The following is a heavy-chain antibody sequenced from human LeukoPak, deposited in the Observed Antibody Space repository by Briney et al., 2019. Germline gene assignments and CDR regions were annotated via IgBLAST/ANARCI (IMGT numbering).Heavy chain of an antibody. Sequence: ASVKVSCKASGYTFTSYDINWVRQATGQGLEWMGWMNPNSGNTGYAQKFQGRVTITRNTSISTAYMGLSSLRSEDTAVYYCVRQYYDFWSGRDGNWFDPWGQGTLVTVSS. CDR3: VRQYYDFWSGRDGNWFDP. D-gene: IGHD3-3*01. CDR2: MNPNSGNT. CDR1: GYTFTSYD. V-gene: IGHV1-8*03. J-gene: IGHJ5*02.